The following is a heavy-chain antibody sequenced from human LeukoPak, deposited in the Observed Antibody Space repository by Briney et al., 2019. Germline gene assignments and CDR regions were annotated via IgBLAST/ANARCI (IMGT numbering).Heavy chain of an antibody. CDR1: GFTFSSYS. CDR3: ALPRGVRSLDAFDI. CDR2: ISSSSSYI. J-gene: IGHJ3*02. Sequence: KPGGSLRLSCAASGFTFSSYSMNWVRQAPGKGLEWVSSISSSSSYIYYADSVKGRFTISRDNAKNSLYLQMNSLRAEDTAVYYCALPRGVRSLDAFDIWGQGTMVTVSS. D-gene: IGHD3-10*01. V-gene: IGHV3-21*01.